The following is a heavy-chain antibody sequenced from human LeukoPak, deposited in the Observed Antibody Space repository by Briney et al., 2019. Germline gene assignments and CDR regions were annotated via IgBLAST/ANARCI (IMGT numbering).Heavy chain of an antibody. D-gene: IGHD4-17*01. J-gene: IGHJ6*02. V-gene: IGHV3-74*01. CDR1: GFIFTDYW. Sequence: PGGSMRLSCAASGFIFTDYWMHWVRQGPGKELVWVARISGDGRATTYADSVKGRFTISRDNAKNTLYLQMNSLRAEDTAVYYCARDSYGDYTYYYGMDVWGQGTTVTVSS. CDR2: ISGDGRAT. CDR3: ARDSYGDYTYYYGMDV.